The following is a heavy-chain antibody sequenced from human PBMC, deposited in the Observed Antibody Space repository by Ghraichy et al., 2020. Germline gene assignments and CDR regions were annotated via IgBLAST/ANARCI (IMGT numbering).Heavy chain of an antibody. Sequence: GGSLRLSCAASGFTFSSYCMHWVRQAPGKGLVWVSRVNSDGSSTSYPDSVKGRFTISRDNSTNTLYLQMNSLRAEDTAVFYCARLGASTVTLWGQGNLFPVSS. CDR3: ARLGASTVTL. V-gene: IGHV3-74*01. CDR2: VNSDGSST. CDR1: GFTFSSYC. D-gene: IGHD4-17*01. J-gene: IGHJ4*02.